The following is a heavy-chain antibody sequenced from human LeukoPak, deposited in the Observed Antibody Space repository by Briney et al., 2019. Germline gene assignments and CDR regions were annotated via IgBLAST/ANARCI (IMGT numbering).Heavy chain of an antibody. CDR1: GFTFSSYA. Sequence: PGGSLRLSCAASGFTFSSYAMTWVRQAPGKGLEWVSAISTSGGSTYYADSVKGRFTISRDNSKNTLYLQMNSLRAEDTAVYYCANGGCSGGSCYSPRASDYWGQGTLVTVSS. CDR3: ANGGCSGGSCYSPRASDY. V-gene: IGHV3-23*01. J-gene: IGHJ4*02. D-gene: IGHD2-15*01. CDR2: ISTSGGST.